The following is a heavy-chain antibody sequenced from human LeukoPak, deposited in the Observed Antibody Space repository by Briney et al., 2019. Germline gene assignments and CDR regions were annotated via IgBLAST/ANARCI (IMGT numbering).Heavy chain of an antibody. CDR3: AKGRMRKGIAVAADAFDI. V-gene: IGHV3-33*06. CDR2: IWYDGSNK. Sequence: GGSLRLSCAASGFTFSSYGMHWVRQAPGKGLEWVAVIWYDGSNKYYADSVKGRFTISRDNSKNTLYLQMNSLRAEDTAVYYCAKGRMRKGIAVAADAFDIWGQGTMVTVSS. D-gene: IGHD6-19*01. CDR1: GFTFSSYG. J-gene: IGHJ3*02.